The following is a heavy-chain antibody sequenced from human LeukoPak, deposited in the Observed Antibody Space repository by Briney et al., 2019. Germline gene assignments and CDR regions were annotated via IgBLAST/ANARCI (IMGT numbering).Heavy chain of an antibody. V-gene: IGHV4-34*01. CDR1: GGSFSGYY. J-gene: IGHJ4*02. CDR3: ARGLDILTSYYYFDY. D-gene: IGHD3-9*01. Sequence: PSETLSLTCAVYGGSFSGYYWSWIRQPPGKGLEWIGEINHSGSTNYNPSLKSRVTISVDTSKDQFSLKLSSVTAADTAVYYCARGLDILTSYYYFDYWGQGTLVTVSS. CDR2: INHSGST.